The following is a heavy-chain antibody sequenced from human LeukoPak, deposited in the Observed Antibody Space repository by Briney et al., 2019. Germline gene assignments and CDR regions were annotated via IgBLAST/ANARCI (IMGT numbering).Heavy chain of an antibody. J-gene: IGHJ6*02. CDR3: ARGSSYGLDV. CDR1: GGSISRFF. D-gene: IGHD6-19*01. Sequence: SETLSLTCTVSGGSISRFFWSCIRQPPGKGLEWIGYIIYSGSTNYNPSLKSRVTISVDTSKNRFSLNLSSVTAADTAMYYCARGSSYGLDVWGQGTTVTVSS. V-gene: IGHV4-59*01. CDR2: IIYSGST.